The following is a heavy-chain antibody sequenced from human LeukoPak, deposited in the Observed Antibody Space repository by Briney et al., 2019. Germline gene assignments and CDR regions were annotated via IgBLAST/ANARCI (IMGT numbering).Heavy chain of an antibody. D-gene: IGHD2-2*01. CDR2: ISSSGSTI. CDR1: GFTFSDYY. Sequence: GGSLRLSCAASGFTFSDYYISWIRQAPGKGLEWVSYISSSGSTIYYADSVKGRFTISRDNAKNSLYLQMNSLRAEDTAVYYCARCDRYCSSTSCYFGMRYYYYYMDVWGKGTTVTVSS. CDR3: ARCDRYCSSTSCYFGMRYYYYYMDV. J-gene: IGHJ6*03. V-gene: IGHV3-11*01.